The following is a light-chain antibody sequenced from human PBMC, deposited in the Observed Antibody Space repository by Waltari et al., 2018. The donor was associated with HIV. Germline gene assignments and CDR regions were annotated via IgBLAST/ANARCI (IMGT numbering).Light chain of an antibody. CDR3: AAWDDTLAGLV. V-gene: IGLV1-47*01. CDR2: RNN. CDR1: SFNNGSNY. Sequence: QSVLTQPPSASGTPGQRAAIPCSGSSFNNGSNYVYWYQQLPGTTPKLLIYRNNQRPSGVPDRFSGSKSGTSASLAISGLRSEDEADYYCAAWDDTLAGLVFGGGTRLTVL. J-gene: IGLJ2*01.